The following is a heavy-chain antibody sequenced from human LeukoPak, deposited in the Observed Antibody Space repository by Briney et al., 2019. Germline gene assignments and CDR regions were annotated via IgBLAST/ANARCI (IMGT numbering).Heavy chain of an antibody. D-gene: IGHD1-26*01. J-gene: IGHJ4*02. Sequence: GESLRLSCAASGFRFNNYWMSWVRQAPGKGLEWVANIKQDGSEVDSVDSMKGRFTVSRDNARNSVYLQMNSLRVEDTAVYYCAVDKSWSFPLWGQGTLVTVSS. CDR2: IKQDGSEV. CDR3: AVDKSWSFPL. V-gene: IGHV3-7*01. CDR1: GFRFNNYW.